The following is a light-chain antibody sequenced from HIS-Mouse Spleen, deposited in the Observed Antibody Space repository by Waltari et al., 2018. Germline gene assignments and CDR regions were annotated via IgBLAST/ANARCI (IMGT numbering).Light chain of an antibody. CDR1: ALPKKY. Sequence: SYELTQPPSVSVSPGQTARITCSGDALPKKYAYWYQQKSGQAPVLGIYEDSKRPSGFTERFSGSSSGTMATLTISGAQVEDEADYYCYSTDSSGNHRVFGGGTKLTVL. J-gene: IGLJ2*01. CDR2: EDS. V-gene: IGLV3-10*01. CDR3: YSTDSSGNHRV.